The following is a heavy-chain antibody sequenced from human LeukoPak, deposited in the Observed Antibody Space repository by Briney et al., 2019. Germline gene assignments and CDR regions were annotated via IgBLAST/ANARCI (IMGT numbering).Heavy chain of an antibody. Sequence: GASVKVSCKASGGTFSSYAISWVRQAPGQGLEWMGGIIPIFGTANYAQKFQGRVTITADESTSTAYMELSSLRSEDTAVYYCARVQPEWAYCGGDCYRNWFDPWGQGTLVTVSS. CDR3: ARVQPEWAYCGGDCYRNWFDP. CDR1: GGTFSSYA. V-gene: IGHV1-69*13. CDR2: IIPIFGTA. D-gene: IGHD2-21*02. J-gene: IGHJ5*02.